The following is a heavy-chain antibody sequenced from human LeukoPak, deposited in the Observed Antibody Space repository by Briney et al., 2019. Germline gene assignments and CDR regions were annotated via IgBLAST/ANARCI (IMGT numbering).Heavy chain of an antibody. CDR2: ISSYSGNT. CDR1: GYTFISYG. V-gene: IGHV1-18*01. Sequence: ASVKVSCKASGYTFISYGISWVRQASGQGLEWMGWISSYSGNTKYAQNLQGRVTMTTDTSTSTAYMELRSLRSDDTAVYYCARRMMVRGVTYYYYYGMDVWGQGTTVTVSS. J-gene: IGHJ6*02. D-gene: IGHD3-10*01. CDR3: ARRMMVRGVTYYYYYGMDV.